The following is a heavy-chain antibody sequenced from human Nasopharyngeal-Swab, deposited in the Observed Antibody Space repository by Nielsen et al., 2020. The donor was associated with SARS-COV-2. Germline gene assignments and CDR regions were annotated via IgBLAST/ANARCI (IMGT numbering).Heavy chain of an antibody. D-gene: IGHD3-22*01. J-gene: IGHJ4*02. CDR3: ARYDDYYDSSGYAY. Sequence: GGSLRLSCAASGFTFSSYAMSWVRQAPGKGLEGVSVISGSGGSTYYADSVKGRFTISRDNSKNTLYLQMNSLRAEDTAVYYCARYDDYYDSSGYAYWGQGTLVTVSS. CDR2: ISGSGGST. V-gene: IGHV3-23*01. CDR1: GFTFSSYA.